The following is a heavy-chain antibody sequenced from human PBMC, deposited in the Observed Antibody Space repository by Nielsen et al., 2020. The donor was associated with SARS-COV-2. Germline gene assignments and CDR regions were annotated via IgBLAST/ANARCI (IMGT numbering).Heavy chain of an antibody. V-gene: IGHV1-2*06. D-gene: IGHD3/OR15-3a*01. CDR3: ARARATIFGLVMSYGMDV. J-gene: IGHJ6*02. Sequence: ASVKVSCKASGYTFTDYYIHWVRQAPGQGLEWMGRINPYSGGTNSAQKFQGAVTMTIDASISTVYMELTSDDTAVYYCARARATIFGLVMSYGMDVWGQGTTVAVSS. CDR2: INPYSGGT. CDR1: GYTFTDYY.